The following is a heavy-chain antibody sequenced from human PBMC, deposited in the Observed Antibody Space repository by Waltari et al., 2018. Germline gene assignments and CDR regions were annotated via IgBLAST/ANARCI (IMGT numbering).Heavy chain of an antibody. V-gene: IGHV4-38-2*02. D-gene: IGHD4-17*01. CDR3: ARDYGYYISSDAFAI. Sequence: QVQLQESGPGLVKPSETLSLTCTVSGSSISSGYYWGWIRQPPGKGLEALAGIHHSGSTTSNLSLKCPVTVSVDTSKKEFSLTLSSVTAADTAVYYCARDYGYYISSDAFAIWGQGTMVTVSS. CDR2: IHHSGST. CDR1: GSSISSGYY. J-gene: IGHJ3*02.